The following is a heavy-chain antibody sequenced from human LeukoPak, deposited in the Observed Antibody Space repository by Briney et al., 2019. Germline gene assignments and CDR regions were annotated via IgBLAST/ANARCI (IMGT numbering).Heavy chain of an antibody. V-gene: IGHV3-21*01. Sequence: NPGGSLRLSCAASGFTFSSYSMNWVRQAPGKGLEWVSSISSSSSYIYYADSVKGRFTISRDNAKNSLYLQMNSLRAEDTAVYYRATFPKVHRSGSFDYWGQGTLVTVSS. J-gene: IGHJ4*02. CDR3: ATFPKVHRSGSFDY. D-gene: IGHD3-10*01. CDR2: ISSSSSYI. CDR1: GFTFSSYS.